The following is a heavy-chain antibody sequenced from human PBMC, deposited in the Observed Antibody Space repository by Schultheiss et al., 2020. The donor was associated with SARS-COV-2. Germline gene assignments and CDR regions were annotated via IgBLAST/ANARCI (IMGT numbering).Heavy chain of an antibody. V-gene: IGHV4-59*12. D-gene: IGHD3-10*01. CDR3: ARDRKGTMVQGVPYGMDV. Sequence: SETLSLTCTVSGGSISSYYWSWIRQPPGKGLEWIGYIYYSGSTNYNPSLKSRVTISVDTSKNQFSLKLSSVTAADTAVYYCARDRKGTMVQGVPYGMDVWGQGTTVTVSS. CDR1: GGSISSYY. J-gene: IGHJ6*02. CDR2: IYYSGST.